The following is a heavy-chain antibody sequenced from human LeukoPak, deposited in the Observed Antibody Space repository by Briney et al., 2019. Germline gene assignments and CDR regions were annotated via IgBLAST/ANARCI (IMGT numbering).Heavy chain of an antibody. V-gene: IGHV3-23*01. CDR3: AKDFYSSSWYYFDY. J-gene: IGHJ4*02. D-gene: IGHD6-13*01. CDR2: ISGSGDFT. Sequence: GGSLRLSCAASGFTFNNYAMSWVRQAPGKGLEWVSAISGSGDFTYYADSVKGRFTISRDNSKNTLYLQMNSLGAEDTAVYYCAKDFYSSSWYYFDYWGQGTLVTVSS. CDR1: GFTFNNYA.